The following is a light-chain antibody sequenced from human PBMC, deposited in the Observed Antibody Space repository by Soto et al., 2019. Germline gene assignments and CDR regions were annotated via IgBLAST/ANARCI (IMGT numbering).Light chain of an antibody. CDR1: QSVRSN. CDR3: QQYNDWPPWT. Sequence: ETVLTQSPATLSVSPGERATLSCRASQSVRSNLAWYQQRPGQAPRLLISGASTRATGIPARFSGSGSGTEFTLTISSLQSEDLAIYYCQQYNDWPPWTFGQGTKVEIK. CDR2: GAS. V-gene: IGKV3-15*01. J-gene: IGKJ1*01.